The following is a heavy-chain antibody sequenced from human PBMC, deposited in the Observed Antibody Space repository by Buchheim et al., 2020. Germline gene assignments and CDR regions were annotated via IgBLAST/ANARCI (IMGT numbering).Heavy chain of an antibody. CDR3: ARDSVTIFDKYYGMDV. D-gene: IGHD3-3*01. V-gene: IGHV3-53*02. J-gene: IGHJ6*02. CDR1: GFTISSNY. CDR2: IYSGGST. Sequence: EVQLVETGGGLIQPGGSLRLPCAASGFTISSNYMSWVRQAPGKGLEWVSVIYSGGSTYYADSVKGRFTISRDNSKNALFLQMNSLRAEDTAVYYCARDSVTIFDKYYGMDVWGQGTT.